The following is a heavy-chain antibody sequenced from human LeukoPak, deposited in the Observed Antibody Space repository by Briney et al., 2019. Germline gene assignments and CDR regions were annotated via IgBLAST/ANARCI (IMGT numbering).Heavy chain of an antibody. CDR3: ARARGGRTYSETGGYPVFDN. J-gene: IGHJ4*02. CDR2: ISNVLTTI. CDR1: GLTFSVYR. D-gene: IGHD2-8*02. Sequence: GGSLRLSRAASGLTFSVYRMNWARQAPGKGLEWISFISNVLTTIHYAASVKGRFTISRDNARHSLYLQMDSLRAEDTAVYFCARARGGRTYSETGGYPVFDNWGQGTLVTVSS. V-gene: IGHV3-48*04.